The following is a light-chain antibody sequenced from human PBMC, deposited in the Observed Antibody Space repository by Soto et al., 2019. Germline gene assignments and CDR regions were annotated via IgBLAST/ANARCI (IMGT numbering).Light chain of an antibody. CDR2: EVT. Sequence: QSALPQPASVSGPPGQSITISCTGTSSHVAGYDFVSWYRQYPGQAPKILIYEVTHRPSGVPDRFSGSKSGNTASLTISGLQADDEADYYCSSYTITSSPVFGPGTKVTVL. CDR1: SSHVAGYDF. V-gene: IGLV2-14*01. J-gene: IGLJ1*01. CDR3: SSYTITSSPV.